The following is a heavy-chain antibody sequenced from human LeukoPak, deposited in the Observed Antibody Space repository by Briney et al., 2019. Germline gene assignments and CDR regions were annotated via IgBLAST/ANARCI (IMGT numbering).Heavy chain of an antibody. Sequence: GGSLRLSCAASGFTFSSYSMNWVRQAPGKGLEWVSSISSSSSYIYYADSVKGRFTISRDNAKNSLYLQMNSLRAEDTAVYYCARNRYCSSTSCPNWFDPWGQGTLVTVSS. CDR2: ISSSSSYI. J-gene: IGHJ5*02. CDR3: ARNRYCSSTSCPNWFDP. D-gene: IGHD2-2*01. CDR1: GFTFSSYS. V-gene: IGHV3-21*01.